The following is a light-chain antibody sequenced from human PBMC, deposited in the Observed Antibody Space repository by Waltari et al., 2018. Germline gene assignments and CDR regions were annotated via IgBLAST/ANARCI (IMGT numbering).Light chain of an antibody. V-gene: IGLV1-40*01. CDR2: GNT. CDR1: DSNIGAGYG. Sequence: QSVLTQPPSVSGAPGQRVTISCPGSDSNIGAGYGVHWYQQLPGTAPKLLIYGNTNRPSGVSDRFSGSKSGTSGSLAITGLQAEDEAYYYCQSYDRSLTGSWVFGGGTKLTVL. CDR3: QSYDRSLTGSWV. J-gene: IGLJ3*02.